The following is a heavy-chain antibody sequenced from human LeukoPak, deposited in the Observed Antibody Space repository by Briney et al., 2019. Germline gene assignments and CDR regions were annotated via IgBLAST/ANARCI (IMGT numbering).Heavy chain of an antibody. J-gene: IGHJ4*02. D-gene: IGHD1-1*01. CDR2: ISGSNSYI. CDR1: GFTFSSYT. Sequence: GGSLRLSCAASGFTFSSYTMHWIRQAPGKGLEWVSSISGSNSYIFYADSVRGRFTVSRDNAKDSLYLQMNSLRAEDTAVYYCARALTTLTYEGYWGQGTLVTVSS. V-gene: IGHV3-21*01. CDR3: ARALTTLTYEGY.